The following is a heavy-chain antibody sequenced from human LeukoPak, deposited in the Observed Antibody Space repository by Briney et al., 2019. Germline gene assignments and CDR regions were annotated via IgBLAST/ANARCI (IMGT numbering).Heavy chain of an antibody. V-gene: IGHV4-59*01. CDR2: IYDSGRT. CDR3: ARGESGCSSTSCYPYYYYYYMDV. Sequence: SETLSLTCTVPGDSINSYYWSWIRQTPGKGLEWIGYIYDSGRTAHNPSLESRVTISVDTSKNQFSLKLSSVTAADTAVYYCARGESGCSSTSCYPYYYYYYMDVWGKGTTVTVSS. D-gene: IGHD2-2*01. CDR1: GDSINSYY. J-gene: IGHJ6*03.